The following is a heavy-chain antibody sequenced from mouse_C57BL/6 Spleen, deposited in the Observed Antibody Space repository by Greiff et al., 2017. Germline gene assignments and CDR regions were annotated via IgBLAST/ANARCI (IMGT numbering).Heavy chain of an antibody. CDR2: IHPSDSDT. V-gene: IGHV1-74*01. Sequence: QVQLQQSGAELVTPGPSVKVSCKASGYTFTSYWMHWVKQRPGQGLEWIGRIHPSDSDTNYNQKFRGKATLTEDKSYSTGYMQLSRLTYEDSAVYYYAMSRDETGYWGQGTTLTVSS. D-gene: IGHD3-3*01. J-gene: IGHJ2*01. CDR1: GYTFTSYW. CDR3: AMSRDETGY.